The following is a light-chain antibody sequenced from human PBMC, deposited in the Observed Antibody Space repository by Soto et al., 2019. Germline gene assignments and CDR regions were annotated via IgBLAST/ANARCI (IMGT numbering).Light chain of an antibody. CDR3: LQYQSYWT. CDR1: QSISRQ. V-gene: IGKV1-5*03. J-gene: IGKJ1*01. CDR2: QAS. Sequence: DIPMTQSPSTLSASVGDRVSITCRASQSISRQLAWYQQNPGQAPNLLIYQASNLETGFPSRFTGSGSGTEVTLTISSLQPDDLAAYYSLQYQSYWTFGQGTKVEVK.